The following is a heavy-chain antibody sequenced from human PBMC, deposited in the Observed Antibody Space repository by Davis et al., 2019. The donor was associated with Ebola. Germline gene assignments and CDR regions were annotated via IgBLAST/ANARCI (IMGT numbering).Heavy chain of an antibody. J-gene: IGHJ3*01. CDR3: AASRTTPGGLDV. Sequence: GESLKISCSASGFIFTNAWMSWVRQAPGKGLEWVGRLVSRSDGGTTDFVAPVKGRFTISGDESKNTLYLQMNSLKTEDSAIYYCAASRTTPGGLDVWGQGTVVTVSS. V-gene: IGHV3-15*04. CDR2: LVSRSDGGTT. D-gene: IGHD2-8*02. CDR1: GFIFTNAW.